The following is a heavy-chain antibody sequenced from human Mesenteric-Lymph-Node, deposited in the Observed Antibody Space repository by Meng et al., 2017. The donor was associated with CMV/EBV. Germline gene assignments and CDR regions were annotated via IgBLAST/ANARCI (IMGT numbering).Heavy chain of an antibody. D-gene: IGHD2-21*02. CDR3: AHRPTATGPFDY. J-gene: IGHJ4*02. CDR2: IYWDDDE. Sequence: TFAGFSLSTNGGGVGWIRQPPGKALEWLALIYWDDDEHYSPSLKSRITITKDTSKNQVVLTMTSMDPVDTAIYYSAHRPTATGPFDYWGQGTLVTVSS. CDR1: GFSLSTNGGG. V-gene: IGHV2-5*02.